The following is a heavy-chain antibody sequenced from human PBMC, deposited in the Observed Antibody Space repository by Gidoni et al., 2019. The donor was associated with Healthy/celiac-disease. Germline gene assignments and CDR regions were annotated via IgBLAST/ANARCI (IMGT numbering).Heavy chain of an antibody. V-gene: IGHV3-23*01. CDR1: GVTWSSDA. Sequence: EVQLLEAGGGWVQPGGSLRLSGADSGVTWSSDAMSWVRQAPGKGLEWVSAISGSGGSTYYADSVKGRFTISRDNSQNPLYLQMTRLRAEDTAVYYCAKDEHPSIIVQFGGHYFDYWGQGTLVTVSS. CDR3: AKDEHPSIIVQFGGHYFDY. CDR2: ISGSGGST. J-gene: IGHJ4*02. D-gene: IGHD3-16*01.